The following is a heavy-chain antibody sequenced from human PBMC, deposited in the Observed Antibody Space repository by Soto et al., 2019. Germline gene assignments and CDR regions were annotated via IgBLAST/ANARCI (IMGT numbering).Heavy chain of an antibody. CDR1: GFTISNNY. V-gene: IGHV3-66*01. CDR2: IYTGDST. Sequence: EVQLVESGGGLVQPGGSLRLSCAASGFTISNNYMRWVSQAPGKGLEWVSVIYTGDSTYYADSVKGRFTISRDNSKNTLFLQMNSLRAEDTAVYYCARTNYGSGSYPHYYWDQGTLVTVSP. D-gene: IGHD3-10*01. CDR3: ARTNYGSGSYPHYY. J-gene: IGHJ4*02.